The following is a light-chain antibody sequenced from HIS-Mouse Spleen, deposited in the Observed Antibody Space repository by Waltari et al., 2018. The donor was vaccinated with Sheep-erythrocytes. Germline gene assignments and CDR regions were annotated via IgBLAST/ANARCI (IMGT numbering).Light chain of an antibody. Sequence: QSALTQPPSASGSPGQSVTISCTGTSSDVGGYNEVSWYQQHPGKAPKLMIYEVSKRPSGVPDRFSGSKSGNTASLTVSGLQAEDEADYCCSSYAGSNNYVFGTGTKVTVL. J-gene: IGLJ1*01. V-gene: IGLV2-8*01. CDR3: SSYAGSNNYV. CDR2: EVS. CDR1: SSDVGGYNE.